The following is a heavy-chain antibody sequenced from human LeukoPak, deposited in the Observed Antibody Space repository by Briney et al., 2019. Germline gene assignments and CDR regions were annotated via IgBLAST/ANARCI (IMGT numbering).Heavy chain of an antibody. CDR3: AREGSVNPFDY. V-gene: IGHV3-30-3*01. J-gene: IGHJ4*02. D-gene: IGHD2-15*01. CDR2: ISYDGSNK. Sequence: SGGSLRLSCAASGFTFSSYAMHWVRQAPGKGLEWVAVISYDGSNKYYADSVKGRFTISRDNSKNTLYLQMNSLRAEDTAVYYCAREGSVNPFDYWGQGTLVTVSS. CDR1: GFTFSSYA.